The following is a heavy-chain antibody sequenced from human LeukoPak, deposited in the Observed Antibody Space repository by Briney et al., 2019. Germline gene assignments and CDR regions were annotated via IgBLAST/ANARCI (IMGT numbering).Heavy chain of an antibody. V-gene: IGHV3-23*01. CDR2: ISGSGGST. Sequence: GGSLRLSCAASGFTFSSYAMSWVRQAPGKGLEWVSAISGSGGSTYYADSVKGRFTISRDNSKNTLYLQMNSLRAEDTAVYYCAKVVYDILTGYYPPDYWGQGTLVTVSS. CDR3: AKVVYDILTGYYPPDY. CDR1: GFTFSSYA. D-gene: IGHD3-9*01. J-gene: IGHJ4*02.